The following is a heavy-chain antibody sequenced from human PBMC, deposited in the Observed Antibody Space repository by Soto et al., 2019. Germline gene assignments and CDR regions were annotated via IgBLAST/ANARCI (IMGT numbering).Heavy chain of an antibody. CDR2: ISSSSSYI. Sequence: GGSLRLSCAASGFTFSSYAINWVRQAPGKGLEWVSSISSSSSYIYYADSVKGRFTISRDNAKNSLYLQMNSLRAEDTAVYYCARGLAAAGRMDVWGQGTTVTV. CDR3: ARGLAAAGRMDV. CDR1: GFTFSSYA. V-gene: IGHV3-21*01. D-gene: IGHD6-13*01. J-gene: IGHJ6*02.